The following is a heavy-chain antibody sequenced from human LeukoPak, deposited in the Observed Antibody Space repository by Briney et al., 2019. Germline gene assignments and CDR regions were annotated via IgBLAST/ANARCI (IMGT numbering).Heavy chain of an antibody. Sequence: GGSLLLSCATSLFTFSTRLMTSVRQAPAKVLEWVPNINEDGSETTYVESLKGRFTISRDTAKNSLYLQMNSLRAEDTALYYCARELGSYEGGYYGMDVWGQGTTVTVSS. J-gene: IGHJ6*02. D-gene: IGHD1-26*01. V-gene: IGHV3-7*01. CDR3: ARELGSYEGGYYGMDV. CDR1: LFTFSTRL. CDR2: INEDGSET.